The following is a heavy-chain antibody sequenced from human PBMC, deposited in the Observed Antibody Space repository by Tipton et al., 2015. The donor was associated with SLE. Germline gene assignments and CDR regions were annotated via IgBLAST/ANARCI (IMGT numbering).Heavy chain of an antibody. CDR3: ARGNWAPGYFDY. D-gene: IGHD7-27*01. Sequence: SLRLSCAASGFTFSSYAMNWVRQAPGKGLEWVANRNQDGSEKYYVDSVKGRFTISRDNSKNTLYLQMNSLRAEDTAVYYCARGNWAPGYFDYWGQGTLVTVSS. J-gene: IGHJ4*02. CDR1: GFTFSSYA. CDR2: RNQDGSEK. V-gene: IGHV3-7*01.